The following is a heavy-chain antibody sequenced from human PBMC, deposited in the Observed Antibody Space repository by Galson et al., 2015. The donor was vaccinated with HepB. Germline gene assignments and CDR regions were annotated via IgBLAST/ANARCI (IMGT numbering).Heavy chain of an antibody. CDR1: GYTFINYA. CDR3: ARVGSRVGATTYFDY. CDR2: ISTNSADR. V-gene: IGHV1-18*04. J-gene: IGHJ4*02. D-gene: IGHD1-26*01. Sequence: SVKVSCKASGYTFINYAISRVRQAPGQGLEWMAWISTNSADRNYAQDFQDRVTMTTDTSTSTAYMELRSLRSDDTAVYYCARVGSRVGATTYFDYWGQGTLVTVSS.